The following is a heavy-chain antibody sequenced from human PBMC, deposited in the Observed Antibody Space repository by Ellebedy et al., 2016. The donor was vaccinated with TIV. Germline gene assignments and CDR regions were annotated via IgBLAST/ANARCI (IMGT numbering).Heavy chain of an antibody. V-gene: IGHV4-34*01. D-gene: IGHD2-2*01. CDR2: INHSGST. Sequence: MPSETLSLTCAVYGGSFSGYYWRWIRQPPGKGLAWIGEINHSGSTNYHPSLKSRVTISVDTSKNQFSLKLSSVTAADTAVYYCARRCSSTSCYVWAWLRLGFDYWGQGTLVTVSS. CDR3: ARRCSSTSCYVWAWLRLGFDY. CDR1: GGSFSGYY. J-gene: IGHJ4*02.